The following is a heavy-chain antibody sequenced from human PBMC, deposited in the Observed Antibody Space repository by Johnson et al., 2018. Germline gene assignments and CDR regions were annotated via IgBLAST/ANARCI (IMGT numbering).Heavy chain of an antibody. CDR3: ARDRRAGMDV. J-gene: IGHJ6*02. V-gene: IGHV3-30-3*01. CDR2: ISYDGSNK. Sequence: VQLLESGGGVVQXGRSXRLXCAASGFTFSSYAMHWVRQAPGKGLEWVAVISYDGSNKYYADSVKGRFTIPRDNSKNTRYLQMNSLRAEDTAVYYCARDRRAGMDVWGQGTTVTVSS. CDR1: GFTFSSYA.